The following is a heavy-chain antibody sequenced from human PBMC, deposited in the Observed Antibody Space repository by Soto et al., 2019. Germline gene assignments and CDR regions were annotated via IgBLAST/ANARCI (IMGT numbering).Heavy chain of an antibody. CDR3: ARTPHPRIAAAYYFDY. CDR2: TYYRSKWYN. V-gene: IGHV6-1*01. J-gene: IGHJ4*02. D-gene: IGHD6-13*01. CDR1: GDSVSSNSAA. Sequence: QSQTLSLTCAISGDSVSSNSAAWNWIRQSPSRGLEWLGRTYYRSKWYNDYAVSVKSRITINPDTSKNQFSLQLNSVTPEETAVYYCARTPHPRIAAAYYFDYWGQGTLVTVSS.